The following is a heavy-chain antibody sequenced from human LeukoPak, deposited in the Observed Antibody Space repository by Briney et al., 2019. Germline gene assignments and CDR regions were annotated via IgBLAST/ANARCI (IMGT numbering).Heavy chain of an antibody. Sequence: PSETLSLTCTVSGGSISSYYWSWIRQPPRKGLEWIGYIYYTGSTNYNPSLKSRVTISVDTSKNQFSLKLSSVTAADTAVYYCARRSYYYVFDYWGQGTLVTVSS. CDR2: IYYTGST. D-gene: IGHD3-22*01. CDR1: GGSISSYY. J-gene: IGHJ4*02. V-gene: IGHV4-59*12. CDR3: ARRSYYYVFDY.